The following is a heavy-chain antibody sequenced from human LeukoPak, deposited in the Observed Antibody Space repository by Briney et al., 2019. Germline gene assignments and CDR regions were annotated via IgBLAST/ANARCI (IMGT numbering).Heavy chain of an antibody. D-gene: IGHD4-17*01. Sequence: GGSLRLSCAASGFTFRNAWMSWVRQAPGEGLEWVGRLKSKTDGGATDYAAPVKGRFTISRDDSKNTLYLQMNSLKTEDTAVYYCTHDYGDRGGFDYWGQGTLVTVSS. CDR1: GFTFRNAW. CDR2: LKSKTDGGAT. V-gene: IGHV3-15*01. CDR3: THDYGDRGGFDY. J-gene: IGHJ4*02.